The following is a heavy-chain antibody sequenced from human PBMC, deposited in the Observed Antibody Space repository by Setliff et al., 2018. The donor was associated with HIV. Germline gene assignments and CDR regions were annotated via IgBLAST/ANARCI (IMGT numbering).Heavy chain of an antibody. V-gene: IGHV4-38-2*01. CDR3: ARTRTIAVAGPPPEWYFDL. J-gene: IGHJ2*01. D-gene: IGHD6-19*01. CDR2: IYHSGST. CDR1: AYSISSGYY. Sequence: SETLSLTCAVSAYSISSGYYWGWIRQPPGKGLEWIGSIYHSGSTYYNPSLMSRVTISVDTSKNQFSLKLRSVTAADTAVYYCARTRTIAVAGPPPEWYFDLWGRGTLVTVSS.